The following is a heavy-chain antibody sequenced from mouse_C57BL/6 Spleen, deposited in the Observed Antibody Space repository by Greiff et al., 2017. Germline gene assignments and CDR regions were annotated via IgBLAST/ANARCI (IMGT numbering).Heavy chain of an antibody. J-gene: IGHJ2*01. D-gene: IGHD1-1*01. CDR3: ARDYYGSSLCFDY. V-gene: IGHV5-4*03. CDR1: GFTFSSYA. CDR2: ISDGGSYT. Sequence: DVKLQESGGGLVKPGGSLKLSCAASGFTFSSYAMSWVRQTPEKRLEWVATISDGGSYTYYPDNVKGRFTISRDNAKNNLYLQMSHLKSEDTAMYYCARDYYGSSLCFDYWGQGTTLTVSS.